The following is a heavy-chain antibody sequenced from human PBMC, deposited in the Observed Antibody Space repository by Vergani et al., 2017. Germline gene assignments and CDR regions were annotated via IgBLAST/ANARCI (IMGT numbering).Heavy chain of an antibody. Sequence: QVQLVQSGAEVKKPGSSVKVSCKASGGTFSSYAISWVRQAPGQGLEWMGWISAYNGNTNYAQKLQGRVTMTTDTSTSTAYMELRSLRSDDTAVYYCARAGDYSSNLYFDYWGQGTLVTVSS. V-gene: IGHV1-18*01. CDR1: GGTFSSYA. D-gene: IGHD6-13*01. J-gene: IGHJ4*02. CDR3: ARAGDYSSNLYFDY. CDR2: ISAYNGNT.